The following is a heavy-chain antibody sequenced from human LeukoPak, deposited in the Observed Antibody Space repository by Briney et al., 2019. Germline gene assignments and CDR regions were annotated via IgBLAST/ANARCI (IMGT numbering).Heavy chain of an antibody. CDR3: AREIPYYDFWSGYFVGPRYYYGMDV. D-gene: IGHD3-3*01. V-gene: IGHV1-8*01. CDR2: MNPNSGNT. Sequence: ASVKVSCKASGYTFTSYDINWVRQATGQGLEWMGWMNPNSGNTGYAQKFQGRVTMTRNTSISTAYMELSSLRSEDTAVYYCAREIPYYDFWSGYFVGPRYYYGMDVWGQGTTVTVSS. CDR1: GYTFTSYD. J-gene: IGHJ6*02.